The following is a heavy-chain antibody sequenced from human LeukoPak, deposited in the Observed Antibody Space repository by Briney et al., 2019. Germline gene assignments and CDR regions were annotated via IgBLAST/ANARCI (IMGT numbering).Heavy chain of an antibody. V-gene: IGHV3-7*01. CDR2: IKQDGSEK. Sequence: PGGSLRLSCAASGFTFSSYWMSWVRQAPGKGLEWVANIKQDGSEKYYVDSVEGRFTISRDNAKNSLYLQMNSLRAEDTAVYYCARARRYLGYCSGGSCYGYFDYWGQGTLVTVSS. D-gene: IGHD2-15*01. CDR1: GFTFSSYW. CDR3: ARARRYLGYCSGGSCYGYFDY. J-gene: IGHJ4*02.